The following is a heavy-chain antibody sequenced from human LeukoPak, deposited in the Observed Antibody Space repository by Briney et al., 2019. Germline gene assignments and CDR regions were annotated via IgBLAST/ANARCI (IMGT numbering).Heavy chain of an antibody. Sequence: SETLSLTCTVPGGSPSSYYWSWIRHPPGKGLEWIAHLYYSGKTNYNPSLKSRVTISVDMSKNQFSLKLSSVTAADTALYYCARHGGYSGNPMPFDYWGQGTLVTVSS. CDR3: ARHGGYSGNPMPFDY. V-gene: IGHV4-59*08. J-gene: IGHJ4*02. CDR1: GGSPSSYY. D-gene: IGHD5-12*01. CDR2: LYYSGKT.